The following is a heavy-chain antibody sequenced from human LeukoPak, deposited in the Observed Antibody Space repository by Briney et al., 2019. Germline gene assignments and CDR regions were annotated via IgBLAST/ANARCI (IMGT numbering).Heavy chain of an antibody. D-gene: IGHD1-26*01. J-gene: IGHJ4*02. CDR2: ISYDGSNK. CDR3: ATDRNSGKYYDY. V-gene: IGHV3-30*04. Sequence: GGSLRLSCAASGFTFSSYAMHWVRQAPGKGLEWVAVISYDGSNKYYADSVRGRFTISRDNSKNTLYLQMNSLRAEDTAVYYCATDRNSGKYYDYWGQGTLVTVSS. CDR1: GFTFSSYA.